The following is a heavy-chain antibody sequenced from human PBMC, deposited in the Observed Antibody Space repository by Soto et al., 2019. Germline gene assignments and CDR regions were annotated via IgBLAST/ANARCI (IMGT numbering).Heavy chain of an antibody. J-gene: IGHJ4*02. V-gene: IGHV1-18*01. Sequence: HVQLLQSGGELKKPGASVKVSCNTSGFTFNTYFISWVRQAPGQGLEWMGWISPYNGNTKYGEKFQGRVTMTTDTSTRIAYMELRNLSMDDTAVYYCARDTSNSFDYWGQGALVTVSS. CDR1: GFTFNTYF. D-gene: IGHD2-2*01. CDR3: ARDTSNSFDY. CDR2: ISPYNGNT.